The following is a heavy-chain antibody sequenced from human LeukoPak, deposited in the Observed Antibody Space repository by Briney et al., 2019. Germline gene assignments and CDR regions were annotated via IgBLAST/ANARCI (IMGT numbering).Heavy chain of an antibody. V-gene: IGHV1-46*01. CDR3: ARDQEGFDY. CDR2: IYPRDGST. J-gene: IGHJ4*02. Sequence: EASVKVSCKASRYTFTSNYIDWVRQAPGQGLEWMGMIYPRDGSTSYAQKFQGRVTVTRDTSTSTVHMELSGLRSEDTAVYYCARDQEGFDYWGQGTLVTVSS. CDR1: RYTFTSNY.